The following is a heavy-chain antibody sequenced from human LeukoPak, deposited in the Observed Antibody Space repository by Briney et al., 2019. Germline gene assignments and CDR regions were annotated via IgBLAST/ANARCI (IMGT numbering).Heavy chain of an antibody. Sequence: GASVKVSCKASGYTFTSYYMHWVRQAPGQGLEWMGWINPNSGGTNYAQKFQGRVTMTRDTSISTAYMELSRLRSDDTAVYYCARDGGDYVGWFDPWGQGTLVTVSS. CDR1: GYTFTSYY. V-gene: IGHV1-2*02. CDR3: ARDGGDYVGWFDP. J-gene: IGHJ5*02. CDR2: INPNSGGT. D-gene: IGHD4-23*01.